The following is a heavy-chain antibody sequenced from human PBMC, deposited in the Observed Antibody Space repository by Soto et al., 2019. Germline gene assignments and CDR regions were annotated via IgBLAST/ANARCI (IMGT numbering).Heavy chain of an antibody. J-gene: IGHJ4*02. Sequence: AASVKVSCKASGGTFSSYAISWVRQAPGQGLEWMGGIIPIFGTANYAQKFQGRVTITADESTSTAYMELSSLRSEDTAVYYCASRPTAMVTEGDYWGQGTLVTVSS. CDR1: GGTFSSYA. CDR3: ASRPTAMVTEGDY. V-gene: IGHV1-69*13. CDR2: IIPIFGTA. D-gene: IGHD5-18*01.